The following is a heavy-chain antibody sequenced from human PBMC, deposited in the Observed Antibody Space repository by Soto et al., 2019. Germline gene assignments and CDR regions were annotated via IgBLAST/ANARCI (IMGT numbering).Heavy chain of an antibody. CDR3: ARRRLPNCSITSCYQMDV. J-gene: IGHJ6*02. V-gene: IGHV1-46*01. Sequence: QVQLVQSGAEVKKPGASVKASCKASGYTFTSFYMHWVRQAPGQGLEWMGKINPSGGSTSYAQKYRGRVSMTRATSTSTADMELSSLRAEDTAVYYCARRRLPNCSITSCYQMDVWGQGTTVTVSS. CDR1: GYTFTSFY. D-gene: IGHD2-2*01. CDR2: INPSGGST.